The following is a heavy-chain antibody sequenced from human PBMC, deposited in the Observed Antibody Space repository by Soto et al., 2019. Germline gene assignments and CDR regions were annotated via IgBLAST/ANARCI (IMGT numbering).Heavy chain of an antibody. CDR1: VFTFSSYS. V-gene: IGHV3-48*02. Sequence: GGSLRLSCAASVFTFSSYSMNWVRQAPGKGLEWISYISSHSSTLHYADSVKGRFTISRDNAGNSLYLQMNSLRDEDTAVYYWVRDGSCNLYLNCFDPLGHGTLVTGSA. J-gene: IGHJ5*02. CDR2: ISSHSSTL. D-gene: IGHD1-1*01. CDR3: VRDGSCNLYLNCFDP.